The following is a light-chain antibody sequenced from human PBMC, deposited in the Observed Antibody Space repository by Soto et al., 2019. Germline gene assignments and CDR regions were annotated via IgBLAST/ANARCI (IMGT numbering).Light chain of an antibody. V-gene: IGLV2-11*01. CDR1: SSDVGGYNY. CDR3: CSYAGTYTFD. J-gene: IGLJ1*01. Sequence: QSALAQPRSVSGSPGQSVTISCTGTSSDVGGYNYVSWYLQHPGKAPKVVIYDVSKRPSGVPDRFSGSKSGNTASLTISGLQAEDEADYYCCSYAGTYTFDFGTGTKVTVL. CDR2: DVS.